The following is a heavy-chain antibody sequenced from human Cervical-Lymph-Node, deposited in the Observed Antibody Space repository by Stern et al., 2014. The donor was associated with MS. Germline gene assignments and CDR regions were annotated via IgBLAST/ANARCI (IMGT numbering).Heavy chain of an antibody. CDR3: AAEPMYYSDSVGAFDI. CDR2: IVVGSGNT. CDR1: GFTFTSSA. V-gene: IGHV1-58*01. Sequence: QLEESGPEVKKPGTSVKVSCKASGFTFTSSAVQWVRQARGQRLEGIGWIVVGSGNTNYAQKFQERVTITRDMSTSTAYMELSSLRSEDTAVYYCAAEPMYYSDSVGAFDIWGQGTMVTVSS. J-gene: IGHJ3*02. D-gene: IGHD3-22*01.